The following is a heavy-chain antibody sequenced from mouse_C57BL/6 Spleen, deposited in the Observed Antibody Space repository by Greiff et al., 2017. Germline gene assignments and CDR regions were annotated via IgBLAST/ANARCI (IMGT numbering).Heavy chain of an antibody. CDR2: FYPGSGSI. Sequence: QVQLKESGAELVKPGASVKLSCKASGYTFTAYTIHWVKQRSGQGLEWIGWFYPGSGSIKYNEKFKDKATLTADKSSSTVYMELSRLTSEDSAVYFCARHEDYYGSSPYYFDDWGQGTTLTVSS. V-gene: IGHV1-62-2*01. J-gene: IGHJ2*01. D-gene: IGHD1-1*01. CDR1: GYTFTAYT. CDR3: ARHEDYYGSSPYYFDD.